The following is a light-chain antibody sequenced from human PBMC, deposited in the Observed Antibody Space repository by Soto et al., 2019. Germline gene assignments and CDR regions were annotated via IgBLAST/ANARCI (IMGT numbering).Light chain of an antibody. Sequence: ELVLTQSPGTLSLSPGERATLSCRASQSVSSSYLAWYQQKPGQAPRLLIYGTSSRATAIPDRFSGSGSGTDFTLTISRLEPEDFAVYYCQQYGSSSWTFGQGTKVEIK. CDR1: QSVSSSY. CDR2: GTS. CDR3: QQYGSSSWT. V-gene: IGKV3-20*01. J-gene: IGKJ1*01.